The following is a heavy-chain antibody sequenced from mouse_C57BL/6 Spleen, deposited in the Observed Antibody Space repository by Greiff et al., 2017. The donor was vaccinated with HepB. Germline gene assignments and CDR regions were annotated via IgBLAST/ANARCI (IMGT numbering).Heavy chain of an antibody. Sequence: QVQLQQSGAELVKPGASVKLSCKASGYTFTSYGMHWVKQRPGQGLEWIGNINPSNGGTNYNEKFKSKAILTVDKSSSTAYMQLSSLTSEDSAVYYCARCGGSSPARFAYWGQGTLVTVSA. CDR3: ARCGGSSPARFAY. V-gene: IGHV1-53*01. CDR1: GYTFTSYG. CDR2: INPSNGGT. J-gene: IGHJ3*01. D-gene: IGHD1-1*01.